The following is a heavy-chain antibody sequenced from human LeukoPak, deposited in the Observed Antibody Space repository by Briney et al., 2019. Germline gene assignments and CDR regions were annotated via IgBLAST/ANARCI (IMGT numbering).Heavy chain of an antibody. CDR3: ARIAVAGDAFDI. D-gene: IGHD6-19*01. Sequence: GGSLRLSCAASGFTVSSNYMNWVRQAPGKGLEWVSVIYSGGSTYYADSVKGRFTISRDNSKNTLYLQMNSLRAEDTAVYYCARIAVAGDAFDIWGQGTMVTVSS. CDR1: GFTVSSNY. J-gene: IGHJ3*02. V-gene: IGHV3-53*01. CDR2: IYSGGST.